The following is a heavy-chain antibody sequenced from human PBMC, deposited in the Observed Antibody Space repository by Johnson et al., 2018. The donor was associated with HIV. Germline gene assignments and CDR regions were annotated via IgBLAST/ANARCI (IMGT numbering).Heavy chain of an antibody. CDR3: AKISSVTVLSVPSNAFDV. Sequence: VQLVESGGGLVQPGGSLRLSCAASGFTVSGNYMSWVRQAPGKGLEWVSVIYSGGSTYYADSVKGRFTISRDNSKNTLYLQMNSLRAGDTAVYYCAKISSVTVLSVPSNAFDVWGQGTMVTVSS. V-gene: IGHV3-66*01. CDR2: IYSGGST. CDR1: GFTVSGNY. J-gene: IGHJ3*01. D-gene: IGHD4-11*01.